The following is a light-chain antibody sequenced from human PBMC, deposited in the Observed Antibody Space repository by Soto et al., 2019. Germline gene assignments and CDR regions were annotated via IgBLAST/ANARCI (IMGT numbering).Light chain of an antibody. CDR2: DAS. CDR1: QSVFSS. V-gene: IGKV3-11*01. CDR3: QQRNILPLT. J-gene: IGKJ4*01. Sequence: EIVLTQSPATLSLSPGERATLSCRASQSVFSSLAWYQQKPGQAPRLLISDASNRATGVPARFSGSGSGTGFTLTISSLEPEDFAVYYCQQRNILPLTFGGGTKVDIK.